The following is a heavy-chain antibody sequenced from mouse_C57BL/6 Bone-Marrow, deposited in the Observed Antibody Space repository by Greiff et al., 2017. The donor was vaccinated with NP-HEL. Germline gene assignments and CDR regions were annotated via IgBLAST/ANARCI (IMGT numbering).Heavy chain of an antibody. J-gene: IGHJ1*03. D-gene: IGHD1-1*01. V-gene: IGHV1-55*01. CDR1: GYTFTSYW. CDR3: ARVKFYYYGSSYLDWYFDV. CDR2: IYPGSGST. Sequence: QVQLQQPGAELVKPGASVKMSCKASGYTFTSYWITWVKQRPGQGLEWIGDIYPGSGSTNYNEKFKSKATLTVDTSSSTAYMQLSSLTSEDSAVYYCARVKFYYYGSSYLDWYFDVWGTGTTVTVSS.